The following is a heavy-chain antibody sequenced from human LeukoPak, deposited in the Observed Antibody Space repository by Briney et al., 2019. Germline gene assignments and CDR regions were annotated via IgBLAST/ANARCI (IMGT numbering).Heavy chain of an antibody. V-gene: IGHV1-18*01. D-gene: IGHD3-22*01. CDR1: GYTFTSYG. CDR2: INTYNGNT. Sequence: ASVKVSCKASGYTFTSYGISWVRQAPGQGLAWMGWINTYNGNTNYAQKLQGRVTMTTDTSTNTAYMELRSLRSDDTAVYYCARDYYDSSGYYYDAFDIWGQGKMDTVSS. J-gene: IGHJ3*02. CDR3: ARDYYDSSGYYYDAFDI.